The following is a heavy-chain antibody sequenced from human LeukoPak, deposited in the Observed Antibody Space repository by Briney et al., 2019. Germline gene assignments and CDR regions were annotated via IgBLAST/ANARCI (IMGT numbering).Heavy chain of an antibody. J-gene: IGHJ6*03. CDR3: ARTTEAHSWRTRYYDYYMDV. CDR2: IYTSGST. Sequence: PSETLSLTCTVSGGSISSGSYYWSWIRQPAGKGLEWIGRIYTSGSTNYNPSLKSLVTISVDPSKNQFSLKLSSVTAADTAVYYCARTTEAHSWRTRYYDYYMDVWGKGTTVTVSS. D-gene: IGHD6-13*01. CDR1: GGSISSGSYY. V-gene: IGHV4-61*02.